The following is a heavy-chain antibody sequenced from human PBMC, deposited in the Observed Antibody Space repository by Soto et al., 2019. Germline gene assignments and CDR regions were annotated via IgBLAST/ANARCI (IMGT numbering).Heavy chain of an antibody. CDR2: ISSSSSYI. V-gene: IGHV3-21*01. J-gene: IGHJ5*02. Sequence: GSLRLSCAASGFTFSSYSMNWVRQAPGKGLEWVSSISSSSSYIYYADSVKGRFTISRDNAKNSLYLQMNSLRAEDTAVYYCARASGYSSSWYMVGFDPWGQGTLVTVSS. CDR3: ARASGYSSSWYMVGFDP. D-gene: IGHD6-13*01. CDR1: GFTFSSYS.